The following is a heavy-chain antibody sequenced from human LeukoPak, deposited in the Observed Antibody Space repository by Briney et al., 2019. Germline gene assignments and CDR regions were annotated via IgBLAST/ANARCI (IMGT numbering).Heavy chain of an antibody. CDR1: GFTFSSYS. V-gene: IGHV3-33*05. CDR3: AKAGKGCSSTSCYFT. CDR2: MSNSGENT. Sequence: GGSLRLSCAASGFTFSSYSMQWVRQTPGKGLEWVGIMSNSGENTFYGEAVKGRFTISRDNSKNTLYLQMNSLRAEDTAVYYCAKAGKGCSSTSCYFTWGQGTLVTVSS. J-gene: IGHJ4*02. D-gene: IGHD2-2*01.